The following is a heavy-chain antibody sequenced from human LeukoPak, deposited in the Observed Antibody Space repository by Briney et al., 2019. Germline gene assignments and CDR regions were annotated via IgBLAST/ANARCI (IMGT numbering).Heavy chain of an antibody. Sequence: PGGSLRLSCAASGFTFSDYYMSWIRQAPGTGLERVSYISSSGSTIYYADSVKGRFTISRDNAKNSLYLQMNSLRAEDTAVYYCARDSDTYYYDSSGITDYWGQGTLVTVSS. D-gene: IGHD3-22*01. V-gene: IGHV3-11*04. CDR1: GFTFSDYY. J-gene: IGHJ4*02. CDR2: ISSSGSTI. CDR3: ARDSDTYYYDSSGITDY.